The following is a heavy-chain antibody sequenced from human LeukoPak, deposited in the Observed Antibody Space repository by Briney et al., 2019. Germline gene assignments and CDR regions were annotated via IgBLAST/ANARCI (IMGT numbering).Heavy chain of an antibody. J-gene: IGHJ3*02. Sequence: PGGSLRLSCAASGFTFSNDWMHWVRQAPGKGLVWVSGIDNDGSSPIYADSVKGRFTISRDNAKNSLYLQMNSLRAEDTAVYYCASSHWGPEDAFDIWGQGTMVTVSS. CDR3: ASSHWGPEDAFDI. CDR1: GFTFSNDW. D-gene: IGHD7-27*01. CDR2: IDNDGSSP. V-gene: IGHV3-74*01.